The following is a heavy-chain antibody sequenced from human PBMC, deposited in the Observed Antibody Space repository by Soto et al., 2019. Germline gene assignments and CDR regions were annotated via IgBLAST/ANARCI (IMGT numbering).Heavy chain of an antibody. CDR1: GYTFTSYG. Sequence: QVQLVQSGAEVKNSGASVKVSCKASGYTFTSYGFSWVRQAPGQGLEWMGWISASNGNTNYAQKLQGRVTMTTDTSTSTAYMELRSLRSDDTAVYYCARGLKGYSYGYFDYWGQGTLVTVSS. CDR3: ARGLKGYSYGYFDY. D-gene: IGHD5-18*01. CDR2: ISASNGNT. V-gene: IGHV1-18*01. J-gene: IGHJ4*02.